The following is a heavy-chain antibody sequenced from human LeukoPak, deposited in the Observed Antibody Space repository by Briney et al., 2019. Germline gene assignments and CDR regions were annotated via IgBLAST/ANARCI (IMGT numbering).Heavy chain of an antibody. Sequence: GGSLRLSCAASGFTFSSYSMNWVRQAPGKGLEWVSYISSSSDTIHYADSAKGRFTISRDNAKNSLYLQMNSLRDGDTAVYYCARDRPNIYGDYFDSWGQGTLVTVCS. D-gene: IGHD4-17*01. J-gene: IGHJ4*02. CDR3: ARDRPNIYGDYFDS. CDR1: GFTFSSYS. V-gene: IGHV3-48*02. CDR2: ISSSSDTI.